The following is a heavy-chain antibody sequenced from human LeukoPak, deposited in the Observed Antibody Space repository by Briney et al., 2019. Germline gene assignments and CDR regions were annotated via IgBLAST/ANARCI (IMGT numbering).Heavy chain of an antibody. J-gene: IGHJ2*01. CDR3: ARRLPPPWCFDL. Sequence: SETLSLTCTVSGYSISSGYYWGWIRQPPGKGLEWIGSIYHSGSTYYNPSLKSRVTISIDTSKNQFSLKLSSVTAADTAVYYCARRLPPPWCFDLWGRGTLVTVSS. V-gene: IGHV4-38-2*02. CDR2: IYHSGST. CDR1: GYSISSGYY.